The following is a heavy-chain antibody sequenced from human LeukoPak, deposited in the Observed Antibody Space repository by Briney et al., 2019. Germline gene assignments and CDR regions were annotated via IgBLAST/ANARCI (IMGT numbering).Heavy chain of an antibody. Sequence: GGSLRLSCAASGFSFSVYEMHWVRQAPGKGLEWISDISSSGTTTYYADSVKGRFTISRDNAKKSLYLQMNSLRAEDTAVHYCTTLTVATNFDYWGQGTLVTVSS. D-gene: IGHD6-19*01. CDR1: GFSFSVYE. CDR2: ISSSGTTT. V-gene: IGHV3-48*03. J-gene: IGHJ4*02. CDR3: TTLTVATNFDY.